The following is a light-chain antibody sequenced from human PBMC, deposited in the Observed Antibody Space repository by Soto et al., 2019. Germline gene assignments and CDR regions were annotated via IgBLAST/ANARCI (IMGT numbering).Light chain of an antibody. V-gene: IGLV1-40*01. J-gene: IGLJ2*01. Sequence: QSVLTQPPSVSGAPGQRVTISCSGNSSNIGAGFDVHWYQQLPGAAPKPLIYASTNRPSGVPDRFSGSKSDTSASLAITGLQIDDEADYYCQSYDTGLTGHVLFGGGTKVTVL. CDR3: QSYDTGLTGHVL. CDR1: SSNIGAGFD. CDR2: AST.